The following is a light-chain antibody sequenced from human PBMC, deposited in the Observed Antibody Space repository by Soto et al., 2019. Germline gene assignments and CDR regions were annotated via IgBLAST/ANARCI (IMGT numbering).Light chain of an antibody. V-gene: IGKV3D-15*01. CDR3: QQYHTWPIT. CDR2: GAF. Sequence: VLTQSPDSLSLSPGERATLSCRASQYISTKLAWYQQKPGQAPRLLFSGAFNRATDTPDRFSGSGSGTDFTLIISGVEAEDFAMYYCQQYHTWPITFGGGTKVEIK. J-gene: IGKJ4*01. CDR1: QYISTK.